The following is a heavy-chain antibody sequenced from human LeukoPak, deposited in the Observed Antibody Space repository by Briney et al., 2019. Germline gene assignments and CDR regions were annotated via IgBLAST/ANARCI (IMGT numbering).Heavy chain of an antibody. J-gene: IGHJ3*02. V-gene: IGHV1-18*01. CDR1: GFTFTSYG. CDR3: ARAASSGAFDI. Sequence: GGSLRLSCAASGFTFTSYGISWVRQAPGQGLEWMGWISAYNGNTNYAQKLQGRVTMTTDTSTSTAYMELRSLRSDDTAVYYCARAASSGAFDIWGQGTMVTVSS. CDR2: ISAYNGNT.